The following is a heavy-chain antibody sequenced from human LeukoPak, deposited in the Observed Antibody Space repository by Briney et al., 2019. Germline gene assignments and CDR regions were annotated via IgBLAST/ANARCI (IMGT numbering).Heavy chain of an antibody. CDR2: VHHSGTT. CDR3: ARGFGDWGLSWFDP. D-gene: IGHD3-10*01. Sequence: SGTLSLTCSVFADSMNNYYWNWIRQPPGKGLEWIGFVHHSGTTNYNPSLKSRVTILIETSKNEFSLKLTSVTAADTAVYYCARGFGDWGLSWFDPWGQGTLVTVSS. V-gene: IGHV4-59*01. CDR1: ADSMNNYY. J-gene: IGHJ5*02.